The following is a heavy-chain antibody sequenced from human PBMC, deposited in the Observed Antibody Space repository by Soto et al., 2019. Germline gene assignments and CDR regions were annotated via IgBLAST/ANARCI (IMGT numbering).Heavy chain of an antibody. V-gene: IGHV3-74*01. Sequence: GGSLRLSCEASGFIFSNYWMHWVRQTPGTGLVWVSRISNDGSITNYADSVKGRFTISRDNAKNTLYLQMNSLRAEDTAVYYCAKDLTGNQADYWGRGALFTVSS. D-gene: IGHD2-2*01. J-gene: IGHJ4*02. CDR1: GFIFSNYW. CDR2: ISNDGSIT. CDR3: AKDLTGNQADY.